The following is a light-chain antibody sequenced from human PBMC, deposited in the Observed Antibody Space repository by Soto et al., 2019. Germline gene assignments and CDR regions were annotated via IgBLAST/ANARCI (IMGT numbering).Light chain of an antibody. CDR2: GAS. CDR1: QSVSSSY. V-gene: IGKV3-20*01. CDR3: QQYGSSL. Sequence: EIVLTQSPGTLSLSPGERATLSCRASQSVSSSYLAWYQQKPGQAPRLLIYGASSRATGIPDRFSGSGSGTDFTLTSSRLEPEDFAVYYCQQYGSSLFGPGTKVDIK. J-gene: IGKJ3*01.